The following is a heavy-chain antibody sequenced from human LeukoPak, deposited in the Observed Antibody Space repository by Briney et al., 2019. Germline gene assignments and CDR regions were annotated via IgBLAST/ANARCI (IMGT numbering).Heavy chain of an antibody. V-gene: IGHV3-73*01. D-gene: IGHD3-10*01. CDR1: GFTFSGSA. CDR2: IRSKANSYAT. Sequence: GGSLRLSCAASGFTFSGSAMHWVRQASGKGLEWVGRIRSKANSYATTYAASVKGRFTISRDDSKKTAYLQMNSLNTEDTAVYYCTRPSGDGSGPPFDCWGQGTLVTVSS. J-gene: IGHJ4*02. CDR3: TRPSGDGSGPPFDC.